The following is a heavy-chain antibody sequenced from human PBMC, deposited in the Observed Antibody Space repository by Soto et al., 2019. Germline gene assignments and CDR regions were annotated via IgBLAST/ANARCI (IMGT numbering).Heavy chain of an antibody. V-gene: IGHV1-69*01. CDR1: GGTFSSYA. Sequence: QVQLVQSGAEVKKPGSSVKVSCKASGGTFSSYAISWVRQAPGQGLECMGGIILIYGTANYAQKFQGRVTITADEPTSTAYMELSSLRSEDTAVYYGARGLSPPPQLDDCGQGTLVTVSS. J-gene: IGHJ4*02. CDR2: IILIYGTA. CDR3: ARGLSPPPQLDD.